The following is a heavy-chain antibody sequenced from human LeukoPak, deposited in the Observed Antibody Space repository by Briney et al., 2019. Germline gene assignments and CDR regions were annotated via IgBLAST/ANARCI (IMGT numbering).Heavy chain of an antibody. CDR2: IYYSGST. CDR3: ARHEFDSGSLPYFDY. V-gene: IGHV4-59*08. Sequence: SETLSLTCTVSGGSIRGYYWSWIRQPPGKGLEWIGYIYYSGSTKYNPSLKSRVTISVDTSKKQFSLKLSAVTAADTAVYYCARHEFDSGSLPYFDYWGQGILVTVSS. D-gene: IGHD3-10*01. J-gene: IGHJ4*02. CDR1: GGSIRGYY.